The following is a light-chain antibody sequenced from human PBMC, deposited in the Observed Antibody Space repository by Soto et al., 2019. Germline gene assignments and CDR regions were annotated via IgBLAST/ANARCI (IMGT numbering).Light chain of an antibody. V-gene: IGKV1-12*01. CDR1: QTISSW. Sequence: DIQMTQSPSTLSGSVGDRVTITCRASQTISSWLAWYQQKPGKAPKLLIYAASGLQRGVPSRFSGSGFGTDFTLTISSLQPEDFATYYCQQANSFPLTFGGGTKVDIK. J-gene: IGKJ4*01. CDR2: AAS. CDR3: QQANSFPLT.